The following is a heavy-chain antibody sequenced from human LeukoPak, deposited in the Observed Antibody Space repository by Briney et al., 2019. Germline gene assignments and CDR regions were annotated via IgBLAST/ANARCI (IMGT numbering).Heavy chain of an antibody. Sequence: PGGSLRLSCAASGFTFSSYEMNWVRQAPGKGPEWVANIKQDGSEKYYVDSVKGRFTISRDNAKNSLYLQMNSLRAEDTAVYYCARDEGSSENWNYAQYWGQGTLVTVSS. D-gene: IGHD1-7*01. CDR3: ARDEGSSENWNYAQY. CDR2: IKQDGSEK. J-gene: IGHJ4*02. V-gene: IGHV3-7*01. CDR1: GFTFSSYE.